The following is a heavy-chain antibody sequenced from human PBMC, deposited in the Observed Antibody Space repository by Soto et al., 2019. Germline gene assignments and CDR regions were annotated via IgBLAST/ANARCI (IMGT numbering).Heavy chain of an antibody. J-gene: IGHJ3*02. CDR3: AGRGDYSYGYFSRAFDI. CDR2: IYHSGSS. CDR1: GGSISSGGYS. V-gene: IGHV4-30-2*01. D-gene: IGHD5-18*01. Sequence: SETLSLTCAVSGGSISSGGYSWSWIRQPPGKGLEWIGYIYHSGSSYYNPSLKSRVTISVDRSKNQFSLKLSSVTAADTAVYYCAGRGDYSYGYFSRAFDIWGQGTMVTVSS.